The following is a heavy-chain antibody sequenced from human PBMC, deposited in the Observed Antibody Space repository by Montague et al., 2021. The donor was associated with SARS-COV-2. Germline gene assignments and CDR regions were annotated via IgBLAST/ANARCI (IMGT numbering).Heavy chain of an antibody. D-gene: IGHD2-2*02. V-gene: IGHV4-34*01. CDR1: GGSFSGYY. J-gene: IGHJ6*03. CDR2: INHSGSA. Sequence: SETLSLTCAVYGGSFSGYYWNWIRQPPGKGLEWIGEINHSGSAKYNPSLKRRVTISVDTSKSQFSLKLNSVTAADTAVYYCARLGEGVVPAPILGVGPYYAYFYMDVWGKGATVTVSS. CDR3: ARLGEGVVPAPILGVGPYYAYFYMDV.